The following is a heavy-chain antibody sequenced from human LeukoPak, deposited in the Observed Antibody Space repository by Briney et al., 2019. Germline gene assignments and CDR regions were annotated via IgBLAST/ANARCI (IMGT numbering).Heavy chain of an antibody. D-gene: IGHD3-10*01. CDR2: IIPIFGTA. CDR1: GGTFSSYA. V-gene: IGHV1-69*05. J-gene: IGHJ4*02. CDR3: ARGLDHGSGSYSSFDY. Sequence: SVKVSCKASGGTFSSYAISWVRQAPGQGLEWMGGIIPIFGTANYAQKFQGRVTITTDESTSTAYMELSSLRSEDTAVYYCARGLDHGSGSYSSFDYWGQGTLVTVSS.